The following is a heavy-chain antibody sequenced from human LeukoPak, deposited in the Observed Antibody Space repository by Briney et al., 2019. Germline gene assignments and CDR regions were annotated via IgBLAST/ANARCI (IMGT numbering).Heavy chain of an antibody. J-gene: IGHJ5*02. V-gene: IGHV4-59*01. D-gene: IGHD3-16*01. Sequence: SETLSLTYTVSGGSISSYYWNWIRQTPGKGLEWIGYIYYSGSTNYNPSLKSRVTISVDTSKNQFSLNLTSVTAADTAVYYCARFTPQGYGWGGYNRFDPWGQGTLVTVSS. CDR1: GGSISSYY. CDR3: ARFTPQGYGWGGYNRFDP. CDR2: IYYSGST.